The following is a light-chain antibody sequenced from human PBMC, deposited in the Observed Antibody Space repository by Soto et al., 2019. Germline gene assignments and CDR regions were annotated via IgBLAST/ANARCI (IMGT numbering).Light chain of an antibody. CDR2: GNN. CDR3: QSYDSALSAWV. CDR1: KSNIGAAFD. J-gene: IGLJ3*02. Sequence: QPVLTQPPSVSGAPGQRVTISCTGNKSNIGAAFDVHWYQPLPGTAPKLLMYGNNNRPSGVPDRFSASKSVTSASLAISGLQAEDEADYYCQSYDSALSAWVFGGGTKLTVL. V-gene: IGLV1-40*01.